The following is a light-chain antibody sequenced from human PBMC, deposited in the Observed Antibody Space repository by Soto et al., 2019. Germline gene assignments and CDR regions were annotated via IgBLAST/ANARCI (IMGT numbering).Light chain of an antibody. CDR1: QSVDIN. J-gene: IGKJ1*01. CDR3: QQRSFWPT. V-gene: IGKV3D-15*01. CDR2: GAS. Sequence: EIVMTQSPATLSVSPGERATLSCRASQSVDINLAWYQKKAGQAPRLLIYGASSRATGIPDRFSGSGSGTDFTLTISSLEPEDFAVYYCQQRSFWPTFGQGTKVDIK.